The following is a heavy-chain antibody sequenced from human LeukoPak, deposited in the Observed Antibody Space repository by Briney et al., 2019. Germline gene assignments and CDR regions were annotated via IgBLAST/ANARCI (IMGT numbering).Heavy chain of an antibody. V-gene: IGHV1-18*01. CDR3: ARDVHISSWYSVDYYYGMGV. Sequence: VTSVKVSCKASANKFSSYGISWVRQAPGQGLEWMGWISPYNGNTNYAQTVQGRVTMTTDTSTSTAYMELRSLRSDDTAVYYCARDVHISSWYSVDYYYGMGVWGQGTTVTVSS. CDR1: ANKFSSYG. J-gene: IGHJ6*02. CDR2: ISPYNGNT. D-gene: IGHD6-13*01.